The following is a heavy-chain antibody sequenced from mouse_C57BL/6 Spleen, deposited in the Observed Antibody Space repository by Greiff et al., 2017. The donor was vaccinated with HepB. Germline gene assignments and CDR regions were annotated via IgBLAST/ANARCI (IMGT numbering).Heavy chain of an antibody. D-gene: IGHD1-1*01. V-gene: IGHV1-15*01. CDR1: GYTFTDYE. J-gene: IGHJ1*03. CDR3: THTVVATRYFDV. CDR2: IDPETGGT. Sequence: QVQLKQSGAELVRPGASVTLSCKASGYTFTDYEMHWVKQTPVHGLEWIGAIDPETGGTAYNQKFKGKAILTADKSSSTAYMGLRSLTSEDSAVYYCTHTVVATRYFDVWGTGTTVTVSS.